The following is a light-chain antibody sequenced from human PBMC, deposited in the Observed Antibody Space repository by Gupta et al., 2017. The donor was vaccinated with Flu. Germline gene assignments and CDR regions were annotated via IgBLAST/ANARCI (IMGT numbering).Light chain of an antibody. J-gene: IGKJ4*01. CDR3: QQDDSYSLT. Sequence: DIQMTQSPSTLSAYVGDRVTITCRASQSLSSWLAWYQQKPGKAPNLLIYKASNLESGVPSRFSGSGSGTEFTLTISSQQPDDFATYYCQQDDSYSLTFGGGTKVEI. CDR2: KAS. CDR1: QSLSSW. V-gene: IGKV1-5*03.